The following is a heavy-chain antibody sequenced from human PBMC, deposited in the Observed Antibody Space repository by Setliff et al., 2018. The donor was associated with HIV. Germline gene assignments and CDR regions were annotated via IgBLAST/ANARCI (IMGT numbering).Heavy chain of an antibody. CDR1: GASISSHY. CDR3: ARDLLGSSSLVDY. J-gene: IGHJ4*02. CDR2: IHYSGST. V-gene: IGHV4-59*11. Sequence: SETLSLTCSVSGASISSHYWSWIRQPPGKGLEWIGYIHYSGSTNYKPSLRSRITISVDTSKNQISLKLNSVTAADTAVYYCARDLLGSSSLVDYWGQGTLVTVSS. D-gene: IGHD6-6*01.